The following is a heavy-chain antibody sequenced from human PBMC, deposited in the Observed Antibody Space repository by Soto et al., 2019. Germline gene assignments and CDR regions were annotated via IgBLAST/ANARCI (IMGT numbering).Heavy chain of an antibody. CDR2: IYYSGRT. J-gene: IGHJ4*02. CDR3: VRAVRGVIVDY. V-gene: IGHV4-39*01. Sequence: QLQLQESGPGLVKPSETLSLTCTVSGGSISSSSYYWGWIRQPPGKGLEWIGSIYYSGRTYYNPSRNSRFSLSVDTSKNQFSLKLSSVTAADTAVYYCVRAVRGVIVDYWGQGTLVTVSS. D-gene: IGHD3-10*01. CDR1: GGSISSSSYY.